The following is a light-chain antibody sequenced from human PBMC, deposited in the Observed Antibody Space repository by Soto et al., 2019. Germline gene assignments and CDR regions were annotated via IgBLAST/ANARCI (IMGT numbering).Light chain of an antibody. CDR3: SSYAGSYSVV. CDR1: SSDVGGYDY. J-gene: IGLJ2*01. Sequence: QSALTQPASVSGSPGQSITISCTGTSSDVGGYDYVSWYQQHPGKAPKLMIYDVSSRPSGVSNRFSGSKSGNTASLTISGLQAEDEADYYCSSYAGSYSVVFGGGTKLTVL. V-gene: IGLV2-14*03. CDR2: DVS.